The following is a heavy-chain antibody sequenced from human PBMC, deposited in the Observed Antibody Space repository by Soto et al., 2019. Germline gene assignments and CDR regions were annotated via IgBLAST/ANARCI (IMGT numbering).Heavy chain of an antibody. CDR1: GYTFTTFC. V-gene: IGHV5-10-1*01. CDR2: IDPGDTYA. J-gene: IGHJ5*02. D-gene: IGHD2-2*01. Sequence: PGESLKISGAGFGYTFTTFCISLVLQMPGKGLEWMGRIDPGDTYATYSPAFQCHVTISADKATSTAYLQWSSLKASDTAMYFCARIYCTTTTCDSWFDPWGQGTLVTVSS. CDR3: ARIYCTTTTCDSWFDP.